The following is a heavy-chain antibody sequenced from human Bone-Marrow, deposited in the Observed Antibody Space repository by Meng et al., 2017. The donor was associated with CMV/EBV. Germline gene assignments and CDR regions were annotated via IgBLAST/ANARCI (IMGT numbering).Heavy chain of an antibody. D-gene: IGHD4-17*01. J-gene: IGHJ3*02. CDR3: AREWQYGDYGFAYAFDI. V-gene: IGHV1-18*01. Sequence: ASVKVSCKASGYPFTSYGISWVRQAPGQGLEWMGWISAYNGNTNYAQKLQGRVTMTRDTSTSTVYMELSSLRSEDTAVYYCAREWQYGDYGFAYAFDIWGQGTRVTV. CDR1: GYPFTSYG. CDR2: ISAYNGNT.